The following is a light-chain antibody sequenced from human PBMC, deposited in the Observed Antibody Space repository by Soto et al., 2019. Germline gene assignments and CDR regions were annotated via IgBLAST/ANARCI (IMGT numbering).Light chain of an antibody. CDR1: SSDGVGLTF. CDR2: EDI. CDR3: SSYASRNYVI. V-gene: IGLV2-8*01. Sequence: QSALSQPPSASGSPGQSVTISCTATSSDGVGLTFVSWYQHRPGKAPTLIIYEDIKRPSGVPDRFSGSQSANTASLTVSGLQSDDEAVYYCSSYASRNYVIFGGGTKLTVL. J-gene: IGLJ2*01.